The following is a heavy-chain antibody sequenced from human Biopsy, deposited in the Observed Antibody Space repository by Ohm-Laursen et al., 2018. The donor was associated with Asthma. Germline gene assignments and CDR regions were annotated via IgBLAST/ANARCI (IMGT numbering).Heavy chain of an antibody. D-gene: IGHD6-6*01. CDR3: ARAVSSSSYWYFDL. J-gene: IGHJ2*01. V-gene: IGHV4-39*02. CDR2: IYYSGRT. Sequence: PGTLSLTWIVSGDAMSTSGSYWGWIRQSPGKGLEWIGSIYYSGRTHYNPSLESRVTISADTSKNHFSLKVTSLTAADTAVYYCARAVSSSSYWYFDLWGRGDLVTVSS. CDR1: GDAMSTSGSY.